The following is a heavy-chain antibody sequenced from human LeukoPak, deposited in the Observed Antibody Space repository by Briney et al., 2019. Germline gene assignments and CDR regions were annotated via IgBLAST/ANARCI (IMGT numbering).Heavy chain of an antibody. D-gene: IGHD3-10*01. CDR2: INQDRSQK. Sequence: GGSLRLSCAASGFTFRSYWMSWVRQAPGKGLEWVANINQDRSQKYYVDSVRGRFTISRDNAKSSLFLQMNSLRAEDTAVYSCARDRGYGSGSYYIRVFDYRGQGTLVTVSS. CDR1: GFTFRSYW. J-gene: IGHJ4*02. V-gene: IGHV3-7*03. CDR3: ARDRGYGSGSYYIRVFDY.